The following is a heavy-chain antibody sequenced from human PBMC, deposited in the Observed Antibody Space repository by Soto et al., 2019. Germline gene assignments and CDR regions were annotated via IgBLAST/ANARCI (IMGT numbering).Heavy chain of an antibody. CDR1: GESLSGFY. J-gene: IGHJ5*02. CDR2: ISQSGNS. CDR3: AREGDTSNDGFEL. D-gene: IGHD1-1*01. Sequence: KPSETLSLTCAVYGESLSGFYWSWIRQAPGKGLEWIGEISQSGNSRYNPSLKSRFTMSVDSPKNQFSLNLSSVTAADTALYYCAREGDTSNDGFELWGQGTPVTVSS. V-gene: IGHV4-34*01.